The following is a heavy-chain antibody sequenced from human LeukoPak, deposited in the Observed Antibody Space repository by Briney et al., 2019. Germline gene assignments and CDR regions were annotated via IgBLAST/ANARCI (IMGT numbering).Heavy chain of an antibody. CDR1: GFTFSSYA. Sequence: GGSLRLSCAASGFTFSSYAMHWVRQAPGKGLEWVSSFGTRSTSIYHAGSVKGRFAISRDNAKNSLYLQMNSLRAEDTALYYCAREVSEGFDFWGQGTLVIVSS. CDR3: AREVSEGFDF. V-gene: IGHV3-21*01. D-gene: IGHD3-22*01. J-gene: IGHJ4*02. CDR2: FGTRSTSI.